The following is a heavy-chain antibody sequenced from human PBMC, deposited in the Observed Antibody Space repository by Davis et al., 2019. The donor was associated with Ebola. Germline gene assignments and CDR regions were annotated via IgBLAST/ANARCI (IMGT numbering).Heavy chain of an antibody. CDR3: ARDRRIQLWLQAYYYYYGMDV. V-gene: IGHV4-34*01. Sequence: SETLSLTCAVYGGSFSGYYWSWIRQPPGKGPEWIGYISYSGSTKYNPSLKSRVTISGDTSKNQFSLKLSSVTAADTAVYYCARDRRIQLWLQAYYYYYGMDVWGQGTTVTVSS. CDR1: GGSFSGYY. D-gene: IGHD5-18*01. J-gene: IGHJ6*02. CDR2: ISYSGST.